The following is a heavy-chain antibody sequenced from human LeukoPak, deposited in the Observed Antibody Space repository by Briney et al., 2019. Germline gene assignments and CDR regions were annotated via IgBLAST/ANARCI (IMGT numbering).Heavy chain of an antibody. CDR3: ANGGYYSLDS. CDR1: GITFRNYG. Sequence: PGRSLRLSCAASGITFRNYGMHWVRQAPDKGLEWVAVIWYDGSNKDYADSVKGRFTVSRDNSKRTLFLQTDSLRGEDTAVYYCANGGYYSLDSWGQGTLVTVSS. J-gene: IGHJ4*02. V-gene: IGHV3-33*06. CDR2: IWYDGSNK. D-gene: IGHD2-15*01.